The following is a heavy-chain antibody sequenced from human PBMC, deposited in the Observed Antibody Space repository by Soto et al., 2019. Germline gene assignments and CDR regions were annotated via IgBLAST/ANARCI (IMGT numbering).Heavy chain of an antibody. J-gene: IGHJ6*02. CDR3: ARDKDRLQVGGNYYYGMDV. Sequence: QVQLVQSGGEVKKPGSSVTVSCKASGGTFGNSAISWVRQAPGQGLEWMGGIIPTFPTPDYAQKFQGRVTXTXDXXTSTAYTELTSLRSEDTAVYYCARDKDRLQVGGNYYYGMDVWGQGTTVTVSS. D-gene: IGHD6-25*01. CDR1: GGTFGNSA. CDR2: IIPTFPTP. V-gene: IGHV1-69*05.